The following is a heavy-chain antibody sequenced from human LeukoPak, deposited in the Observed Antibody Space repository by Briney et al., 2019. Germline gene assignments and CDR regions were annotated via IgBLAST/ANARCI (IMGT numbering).Heavy chain of an antibody. J-gene: IGHJ2*01. CDR2: FDPEDGET. D-gene: IGHD5-12*01. Sequence: ASVKVSCKVSGYTLTELSMHWVRQAPGKGLEWMGGFDPEDGETIYAQKFQGRVTMTEDTSTDTAYMELSSLRSEDTAVYYCARQRGYSGYDPRMWSYWYFDLWGRGTLVTVSS. CDR1: GYTLTELS. CDR3: ARQRGYSGYDPRMWSYWYFDL. V-gene: IGHV1-24*01.